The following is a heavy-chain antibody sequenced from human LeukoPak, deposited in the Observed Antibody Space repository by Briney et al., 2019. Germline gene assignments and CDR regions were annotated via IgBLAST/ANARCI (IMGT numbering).Heavy chain of an antibody. CDR1: GGSFSSYY. V-gene: IGHV4-59*01. Sequence: SETLSLTCAVYGGSFSSYYWSWIRQPPGKGLEWIGYIYYSGSTNYNPSLKSRVTISVDTSKNQFSLKLSSVTAADTAVYYCASGTYYYDSSGYPLPPYYFDYWGQGTLVTVSS. CDR2: IYYSGST. J-gene: IGHJ4*02. CDR3: ASGTYYYDSSGYPLPPYYFDY. D-gene: IGHD3-22*01.